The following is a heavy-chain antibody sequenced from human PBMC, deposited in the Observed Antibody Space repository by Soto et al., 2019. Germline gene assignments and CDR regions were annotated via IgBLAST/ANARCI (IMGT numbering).Heavy chain of an antibody. CDR3: ARTKCSGGSCYSWSLDY. CDR1: GCSITTGGYY. J-gene: IGHJ4*02. CDR2: RYYSEST. V-gene: IGHV4-31*03. Sequence: SETLSLTCTVSGCSITTGGYYWSWIRQLPGKGLEWIGHRYYSESTYYNPSLKSRVSISLDTSKNQFSLKLSFVTAAGTAMYYCARTKCSGGSCYSWSLDYWGQGTPVTVSS. D-gene: IGHD2-15*01.